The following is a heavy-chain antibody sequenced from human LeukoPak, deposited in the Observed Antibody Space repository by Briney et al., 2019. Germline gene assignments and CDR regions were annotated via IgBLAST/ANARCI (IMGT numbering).Heavy chain of an antibody. CDR3: ARDLGYSYGYSGLAWFDP. D-gene: IGHD5-18*01. Sequence: ASVKVSCKASGYTLTNYGISWVRQAPGQGLEWMGWISAYNGNTNYAQKLQGRVTMTTDTSTSTAYMELRSLRSDDTAVYYCARDLGYSYGYSGLAWFDPWGQGTLVTVSS. CDR1: GYTLTNYG. CDR2: ISAYNGNT. J-gene: IGHJ5*02. V-gene: IGHV1-18*01.